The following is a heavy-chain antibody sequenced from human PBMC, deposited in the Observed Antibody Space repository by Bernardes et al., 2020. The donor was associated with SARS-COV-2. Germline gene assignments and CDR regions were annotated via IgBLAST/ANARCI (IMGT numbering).Heavy chain of an antibody. CDR2: ISGASGT. Sequence: GESLFLSCAAAGFTFSTSVLRWVRQAPGPGLEWVSTISGASGTYYADSVKGRFTISRDNSKNTVYLQMNNLRAEDTAIYYCAKGSGYRFDYWGQGTLVTVSS. V-gene: IGHV3-23*01. J-gene: IGHJ4*02. CDR1: GFTFSTSV. CDR3: AKGSGYRFDY. D-gene: IGHD5-12*01.